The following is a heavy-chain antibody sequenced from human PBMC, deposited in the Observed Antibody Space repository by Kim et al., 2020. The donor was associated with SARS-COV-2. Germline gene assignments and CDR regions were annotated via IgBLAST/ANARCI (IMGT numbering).Heavy chain of an antibody. V-gene: IGHV3-30*07. CDR3: ARDLSRGYGGYFYY. Sequence: ADSVKGRFTNPVDNSKTTPYLQMNSLRAEDTAVYYCARDLSRGYGGYFYYWGQGTLVTVSS. D-gene: IGHD4-17*01. J-gene: IGHJ4*02.